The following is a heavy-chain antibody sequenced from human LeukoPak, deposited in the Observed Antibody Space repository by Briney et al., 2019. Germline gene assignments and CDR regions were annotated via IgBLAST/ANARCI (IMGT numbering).Heavy chain of an antibody. D-gene: IGHD2-2*01. CDR1: GGSISGYY. CDR3: ARVPYCSSTSCYPAEGDYYYGMDV. Sequence: PSETLSLTCSVSGGSISGYYWSWIRQPPGKGLEWIGYIYYSGGTNYNPSLKSRVTIALDTSKNQFSLKLRSVTAADTAVYYCARVPYCSSTSCYPAEGDYYYGMDVWGQGTTVTVSS. V-gene: IGHV4-59*12. CDR2: IYYSGGT. J-gene: IGHJ6*02.